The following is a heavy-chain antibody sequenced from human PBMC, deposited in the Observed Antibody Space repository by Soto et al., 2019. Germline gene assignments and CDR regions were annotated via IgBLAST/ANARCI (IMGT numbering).Heavy chain of an antibody. CDR1: GYSFTSYW. CDR3: ARLVPPPYYYDSSGYYPRYFDY. CDR2: IYPGDSDT. V-gene: IGHV5-51*01. D-gene: IGHD3-22*01. Sequence: PGESLKISCKGSGYSFTSYWIGWVRQMPGKGLEWMGIIYPGDSDTRYSPSFQGQVTISADKSISTAYLQWSSLKASDTAMYYCARLVPPPYYYDSSGYYPRYFDYWGQGTLVTVSS. J-gene: IGHJ4*02.